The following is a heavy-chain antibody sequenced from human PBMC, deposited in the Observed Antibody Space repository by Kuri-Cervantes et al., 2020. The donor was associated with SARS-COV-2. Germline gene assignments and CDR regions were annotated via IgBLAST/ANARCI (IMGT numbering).Heavy chain of an antibody. J-gene: IGHJ3*02. Sequence: ASVKVSCKASGYTFTGYYMHWVRQAPGQGLEWMGRINPNSGGTNYAQKFQGRVTMTRDTSISTAYMELSRLRSDDTVAYYCAQLQFGDYYDSSGYPDAFDIWGQGTMVTVSS. CDR1: GYTFTGYY. D-gene: IGHD3-22*01. CDR2: INPNSGGT. V-gene: IGHV1-2*05. CDR3: AQLQFGDYYDSSGYPDAFDI.